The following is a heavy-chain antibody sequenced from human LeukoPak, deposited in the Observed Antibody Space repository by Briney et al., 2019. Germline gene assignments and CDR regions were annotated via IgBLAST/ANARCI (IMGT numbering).Heavy chain of an antibody. CDR1: GGTFSSYA. CDR3: AIDPYDYGDYESEPLDY. CDR2: IIPIFGTA. V-gene: IGHV1-69*05. D-gene: IGHD4-17*01. J-gene: IGHJ4*02. Sequence: PVKVSCKASGGTFSSYAISWLRQAPEQGLEWMGRIIPIFGTANYAQKFQGGVTITTDESTSTAYMELSSLRSEDTAVYYCAIDPYDYGDYESEPLDYWGQGTLVTVSS.